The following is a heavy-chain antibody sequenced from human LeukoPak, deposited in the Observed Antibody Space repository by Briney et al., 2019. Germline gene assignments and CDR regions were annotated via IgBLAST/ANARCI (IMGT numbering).Heavy chain of an antibody. J-gene: IGHJ5*02. CDR3: TRGSYGDYDH. D-gene: IGHD4-17*01. CDR2: ISSSSSYI. Sequence: KSGGSLRLSCAASGFTFSSYSMNWVRQAPGKGLEWVSSISSSSSYIYYADSVKGRFTISRDNAKNSLYLQMNSLGVDDTAVYYCTRGSYGDYDHWGQGSLVAVSS. CDR1: GFTFSSYS. V-gene: IGHV3-21*01.